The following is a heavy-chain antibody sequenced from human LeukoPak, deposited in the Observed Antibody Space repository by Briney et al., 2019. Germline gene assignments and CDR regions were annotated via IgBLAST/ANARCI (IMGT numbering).Heavy chain of an antibody. CDR1: GGSISSYY. Sequence: PSETLSLTCTVSGGSISSYYWSWIRQPPGKGLEWIGYIYYSGSTNYNPSLKSRVTISVDTSKNQFSLKLSSVTAADTAVYYCARESSYGDHGSGAFDIWGQGTMVTVSS. J-gene: IGHJ3*02. CDR3: ARESSYGDHGSGAFDI. V-gene: IGHV4-59*01. CDR2: IYYSGST. D-gene: IGHD4-17*01.